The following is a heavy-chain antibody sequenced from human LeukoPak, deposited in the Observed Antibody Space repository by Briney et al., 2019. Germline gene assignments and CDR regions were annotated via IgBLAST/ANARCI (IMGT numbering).Heavy chain of an antibody. V-gene: IGHV3-48*01. CDR2: ISSSSSTI. Sequence: GGSLRLSCAASGFSFSSYSMNWVRQAPGKGLEWVSYISSSSSTIYYADSVKGRFTISRDNAKSSLYLQMNSLRAEDTAVYYCALEWELPDAFDYWGQGTLVTVSS. D-gene: IGHD1-26*01. CDR3: ALEWELPDAFDY. J-gene: IGHJ4*02. CDR1: GFSFSSYS.